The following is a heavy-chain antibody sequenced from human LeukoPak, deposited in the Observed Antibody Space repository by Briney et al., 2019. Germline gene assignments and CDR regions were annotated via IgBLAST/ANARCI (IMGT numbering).Heavy chain of an antibody. CDR2: IDPSDSYT. CDR1: GYSFTSYW. J-gene: IGHJ4*02. CDR3: ARLNYYGSGSYFVVY. D-gene: IGHD3-10*01. V-gene: IGHV5-10-1*01. Sequence: GESLKISCKGSGYSFTSYWISWVRQMPGKGLEWMGRIDPSDSYTNYSPSFQGHVTISADKSISTAYLQWSSLKASDTAMYYCARLNYYGSGSYFVVYWGQGTLVTVSS.